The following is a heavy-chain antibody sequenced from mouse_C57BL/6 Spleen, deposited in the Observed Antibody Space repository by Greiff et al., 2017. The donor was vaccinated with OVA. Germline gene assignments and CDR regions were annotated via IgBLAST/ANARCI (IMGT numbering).Heavy chain of an antibody. CDR2: IDPSDSYT. CDR1: GYTFTSYW. D-gene: IGHD4-1*01. Sequence: QVQLQQPGAELVRPGTSVKLSCKASGYTFTSYWMHWVKQRPGQGLEWIGVIDPSDSYTNYNQKFKGKATLTVDTSSSTANMQLSSLTSEDSAVYYCARAVTGTERGHFDYWGQGTTLTVSS. CDR3: ARAVTGTERGHFDY. J-gene: IGHJ2*01. V-gene: IGHV1-59*01.